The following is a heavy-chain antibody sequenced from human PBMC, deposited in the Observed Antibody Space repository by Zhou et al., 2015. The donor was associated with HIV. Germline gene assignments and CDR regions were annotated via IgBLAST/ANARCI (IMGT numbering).Heavy chain of an antibody. CDR3: AWNYDSSGYYSLNYYGMDV. J-gene: IGHJ6*02. CDR2: ISTYNGNT. Sequence: QVQLVQSGAEVKKPGASVKVSCKASGYTFATYGITWVRQAPGQGLDWMGWISTYNGNTNYAQRLQGRVTMTTDTSTSTAYMELRNLRSDDTAVYYCAWNYDSSGYYSLNYYGMDVWGQGTTVTVSS. D-gene: IGHD3-22*01. V-gene: IGHV1-18*01. CDR1: GYTFATYG.